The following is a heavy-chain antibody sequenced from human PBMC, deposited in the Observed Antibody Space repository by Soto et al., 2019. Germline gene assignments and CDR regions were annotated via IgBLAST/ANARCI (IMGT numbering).Heavy chain of an antibody. CDR2: VSYDGSNK. CDR1: GGMLSSCE. V-gene: IGHV3-30*18. CDR3: AKDTYYYDRSGYYTYDH. D-gene: IGHD3-22*01. J-gene: IGHJ4*02. Sequence: AGSGGMLSSCELHVCCQAPCKGLEWVASVSYDGSNKHYADSVKGRFTISRDNSRNTLDLQMNSLRAEDTAVYYCAKDTYYYDRSGYYTYDHWGQGT.